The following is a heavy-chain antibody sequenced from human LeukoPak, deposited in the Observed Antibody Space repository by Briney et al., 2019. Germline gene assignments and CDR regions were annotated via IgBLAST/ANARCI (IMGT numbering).Heavy chain of an antibody. V-gene: IGHV3-74*01. Sequence: GGSLRLSCAASGFTLSSYWIHWVRQAPGKGLVWVSRINSDGRRTTYADSVKGRFTISRDNAKNTLYLQMNSLRTEDTAVYYCAKTTGRADYSSDGGYYGLDVWGQGATVTVSS. CDR3: AKTTGRADYSSDGGYYGLDV. J-gene: IGHJ6*02. D-gene: IGHD4-11*01. CDR1: GFTLSSYW. CDR2: INSDGRRT.